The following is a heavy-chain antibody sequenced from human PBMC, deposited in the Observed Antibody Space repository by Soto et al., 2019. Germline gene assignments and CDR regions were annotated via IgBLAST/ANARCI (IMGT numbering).Heavy chain of an antibody. V-gene: IGHV1-3*04. CDR1: GDTFTTNV. CDR3: ARDPIWSYTWNYAGLYHLEH. D-gene: IGHD1-7*01. J-gene: IGHJ4*02. CDR2: IHTAKGNT. Sequence: ASVKVSCKASGDTFTTNVIHWLRQAPGQTLEWMGWIHTAKGNTKYSQKFEARVTLTRDTAASTAYMELNSLRSDDTAVYYCARDPIWSYTWNYAGLYHLEHWGQGTLVSVSS.